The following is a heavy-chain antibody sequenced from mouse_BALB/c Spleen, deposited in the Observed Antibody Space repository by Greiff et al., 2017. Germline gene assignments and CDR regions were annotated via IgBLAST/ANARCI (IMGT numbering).Heavy chain of an antibody. V-gene: IGHV1-7*01. CDR1: GYTFTSYW. Sequence: QVQLQQPGAELAKPGASVKMSCKASGYTFTSYWMHWVKQRPGQGLEWIGYINPSTGYTEYNQKFKDKATLTADKSSSTAYMQLSSLTSEYSAVYYCARYNYGSHWYFDVWGEGTTVTVSS. CDR2: INPSTGYT. J-gene: IGHJ1*01. D-gene: IGHD2-1*01. CDR3: ARYNYGSHWYFDV.